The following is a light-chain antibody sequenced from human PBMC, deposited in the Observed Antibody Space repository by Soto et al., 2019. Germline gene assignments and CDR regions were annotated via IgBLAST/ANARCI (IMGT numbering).Light chain of an antibody. CDR3: QSHDVSNVL. CDR1: SGTIASSY. CDR2: ENN. J-gene: IGLJ2*01. Sequence: NFMLTQPHSVSESPGKTVTISCTRSSGTIASSYVQWYQQRPGSAPTTVIYENNHRPSGVPDRFSGSTDSSSNSASLSISGLKTEDEADYYRQSHDVSNVLFGGGTKLTVL. V-gene: IGLV6-57*04.